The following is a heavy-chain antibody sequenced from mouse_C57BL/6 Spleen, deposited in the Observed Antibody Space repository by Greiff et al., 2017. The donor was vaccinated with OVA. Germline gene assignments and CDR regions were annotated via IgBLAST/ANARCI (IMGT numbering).Heavy chain of an antibody. CDR1: GYTFTDYE. CDR3: TSVYGNWGDY. J-gene: IGHJ2*01. Sequence: VKLQQSGAELVRPGASVTLSCKASGYTFTDYEMHWVKQTPVHGLEWIGAIDPETGGTAYNQKFKGKAILTADKSSSTAYMELRSLTSEDSAVYYCTSVYGNWGDYWGQGTTLTVSS. CDR2: IDPETGGT. V-gene: IGHV1-15*01. D-gene: IGHD2-1*01.